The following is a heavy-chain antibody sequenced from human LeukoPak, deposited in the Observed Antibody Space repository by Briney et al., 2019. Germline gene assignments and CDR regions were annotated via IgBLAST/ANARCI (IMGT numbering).Heavy chain of an antibody. Sequence: AGGSLRLSCAASGFTFSDYYMTWIPQAPGKGLEWVAYISTTSTYTNSADSVKGRFTISRDNAKNSLYLQMNSLRAEDTAVYYCAREDNWYFDLWGRGTLVTVSS. CDR2: ISTTSTYT. J-gene: IGHJ2*01. CDR3: AREDNWYFDL. CDR1: GFTFSDYY. V-gene: IGHV3-11*05.